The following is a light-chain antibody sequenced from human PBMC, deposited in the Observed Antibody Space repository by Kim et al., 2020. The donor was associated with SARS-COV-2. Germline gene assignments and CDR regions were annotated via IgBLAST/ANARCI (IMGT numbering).Light chain of an antibody. Sequence: SYELTQPPSVSVSPGQTASITCSGDKLGDNYACWYQQKPDQSPVLVIYQDSKRPSGIPERFSGSNSGNTATLTISGTQAMDEADYYCQAWDSSTEVFGTGTKVTVL. J-gene: IGLJ1*01. CDR1: KLGDNY. CDR2: QDS. CDR3: QAWDSSTEV. V-gene: IGLV3-1*01.